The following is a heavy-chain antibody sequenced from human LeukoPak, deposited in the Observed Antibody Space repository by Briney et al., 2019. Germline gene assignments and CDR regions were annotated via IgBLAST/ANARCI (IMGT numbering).Heavy chain of an antibody. CDR2: INPNSGGT. CDR1: GYTFTSYG. D-gene: IGHD3-10*01. V-gene: IGHV1-2*02. J-gene: IGHJ5*02. CDR3: ARARAYGSGNWFDP. Sequence: GASVKVSCKASGYTFTSYGVSWVRQAPGQGLEWMGWINPNSGGTNYAQKFQGRVTMTRDTSISTAYMELSRLRSDDTAVYYCARARAYGSGNWFDPWGQGTLVTVSS.